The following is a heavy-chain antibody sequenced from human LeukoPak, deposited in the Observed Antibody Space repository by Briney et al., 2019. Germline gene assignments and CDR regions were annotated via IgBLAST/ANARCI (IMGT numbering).Heavy chain of an antibody. J-gene: IGHJ4*02. CDR1: GFTFSSHW. CDR3: ARDHVVDGLVFDY. V-gene: IGHV3-7*01. Sequence: GGSLRLSCAASGFTFSSHWMSWVRQAPGKGLEWVANINQYGSERNYVDSVKGRFTISRDNAKSSLYLQMNSLRAEDTAIYYCARDHVVDGLVFDYWGQGTLVTVSS. D-gene: IGHD2-15*01. CDR2: INQYGSER.